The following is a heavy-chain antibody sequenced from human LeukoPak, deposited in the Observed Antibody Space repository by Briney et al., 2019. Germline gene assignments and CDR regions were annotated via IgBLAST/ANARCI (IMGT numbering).Heavy chain of an antibody. V-gene: IGHV4-34*01. J-gene: IGHJ4*02. CDR1: GGSFSGYY. D-gene: IGHD3-22*01. CDR2: INHSGST. CDR3: ARGQPWYYYDSSGYYYYY. Sequence: SETLSLTCAVYGGSFSGYYWSWIRQPPGKGLEWIGEINHSGSTNYNQSLKSRVTISVDTSKNQFSLKLSSVTAADTAVYYCARGQPWYYYDSSGYYYYYWGQGTLVTVSS.